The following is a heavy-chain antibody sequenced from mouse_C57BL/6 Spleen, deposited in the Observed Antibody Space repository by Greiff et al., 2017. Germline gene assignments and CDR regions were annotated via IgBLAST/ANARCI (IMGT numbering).Heavy chain of an antibody. CDR3: ARHNGRSYWYFDV. J-gene: IGHJ1*03. Sequence: EVKLVESGGDLVKPGGSLKLSCAASGFTFSSYGMSWVRQTPDKRLEWVATISSGGSYTYYPDSVKGRFTISRDNAKNTLYLQMSSLTSEYTAMYYCARHNGRSYWYFDVWGTGTTVTVSS. V-gene: IGHV5-6*01. D-gene: IGHD1-1*01. CDR2: ISSGGSYT. CDR1: GFTFSSYG.